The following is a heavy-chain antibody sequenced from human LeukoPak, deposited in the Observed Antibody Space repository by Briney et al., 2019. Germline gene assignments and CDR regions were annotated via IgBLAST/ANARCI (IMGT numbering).Heavy chain of an antibody. D-gene: IGHD4-23*01. J-gene: IGHJ4*02. V-gene: IGHV3-30*02. CDR1: GFTFSSYG. CDR3: ARDQDDYGGNSPLGY. CDR2: IRYDGSNK. Sequence: GGSLRLSCAASGFTFSSYGMHWVRQAPGKGLEWVAFIRYDGSNKYYADSVKGRFTISRDNSKNTLYLQMNSLRAEDTAVYYCARDQDDYGGNSPLGYWGQGTLLTVSS.